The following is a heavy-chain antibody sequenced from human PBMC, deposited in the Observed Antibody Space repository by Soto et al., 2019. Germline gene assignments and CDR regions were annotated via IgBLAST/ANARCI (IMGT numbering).Heavy chain of an antibody. D-gene: IGHD1-7*01. V-gene: IGHV3-30*18. CDR2: ITYDGSNK. CDR1: GFNFDNYG. Sequence: GGSLRLSCQASGFNFDNYGMHWVRQAPGKGLEWVAVITYDGSNKYYADSVKGRFTISRDNSKNTLSLHLNTLKPEDTAVYHCAKDRVGGTFYTPLGFWGQGTLVTVST. J-gene: IGHJ4*02. CDR3: AKDRVGGTFYTPLGF.